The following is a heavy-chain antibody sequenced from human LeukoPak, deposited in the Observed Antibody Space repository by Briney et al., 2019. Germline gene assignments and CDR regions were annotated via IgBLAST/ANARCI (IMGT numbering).Heavy chain of an antibody. Sequence: GGSLRLSCATSGFPFSDFSMSWVRQAPGKGLEWISTTNSGGTSTYYAESVKGRFTISRDNSKNTLYLQMSSLRVEDTAVYYCAKEGQYSDRVYFDYWGQGTLVTVSS. CDR3: AKEGQYSDRVYFDY. V-gene: IGHV3-23*01. D-gene: IGHD6-6*01. CDR1: GFPFSDFS. CDR2: TNSGGTST. J-gene: IGHJ4*02.